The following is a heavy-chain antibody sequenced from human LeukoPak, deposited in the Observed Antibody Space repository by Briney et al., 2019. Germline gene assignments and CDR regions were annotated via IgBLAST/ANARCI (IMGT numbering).Heavy chain of an antibody. Sequence: PGGSLRLSCAASGFTFSSYSMNWVHQAPGKGLEWVSSISSSSSYIYYADSVKGRFTISRDNGKNSLYLQMNSLRAEDTAVYYCARAIGVRFLEKGYYMDVWGKGTTVTVSS. CDR3: ARAIGVRFLEKGYYMDV. CDR1: GFTFSSYS. D-gene: IGHD3-3*01. CDR2: ISSSSSYI. J-gene: IGHJ6*03. V-gene: IGHV3-21*01.